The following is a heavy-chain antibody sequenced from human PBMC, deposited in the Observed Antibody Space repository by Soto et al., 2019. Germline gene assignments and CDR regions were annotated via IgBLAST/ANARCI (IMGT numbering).Heavy chain of an antibody. J-gene: IGHJ6*03. V-gene: IGHV1-3*01. CDR2: INAGNGNT. CDR1: GYTFTSYA. CDR3: ARTYSSSWLDYYYYMDV. Sequence: QVQLVQSGAEVKKPGASVKVSCKASGYTFTSYAMHWVRQAPGQRLEWMGWINAGNGNTKYSQKFQGRVTTTRDTSASTAYMELSSLRSEDTAVYYCARTYSSSWLDYYYYMDVWGKGTTVTVSS. D-gene: IGHD6-13*01.